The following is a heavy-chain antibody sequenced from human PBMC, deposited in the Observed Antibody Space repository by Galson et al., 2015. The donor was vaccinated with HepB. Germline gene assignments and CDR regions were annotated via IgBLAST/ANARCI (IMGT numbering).Heavy chain of an antibody. Sequence: LSLTCTVSGGSISSYYWSWIRQPPGKGLEWIGYIYYSGSTNYNPSLKSRVTISVDTSKNQFSLKLSSVTAADTAVYYCAREFSYCDSSGAFDIWGQGTMVTVSS. D-gene: IGHD3-22*01. V-gene: IGHV4-59*01. CDR2: IYYSGST. CDR3: AREFSYCDSSGAFDI. CDR1: GGSISSYY. J-gene: IGHJ3*02.